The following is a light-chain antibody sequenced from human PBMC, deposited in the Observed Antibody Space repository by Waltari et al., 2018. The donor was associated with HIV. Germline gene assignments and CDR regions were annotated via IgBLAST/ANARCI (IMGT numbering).Light chain of an antibody. J-gene: IGKJ4*01. Sequence: DIRVTQSPSSVSASAGDRVTITCRASQDVGNWLAWYQQKPGRAPELLIYDISNLHSGVPSRFSGSGSGTDFTLTINSLQPEDFATYYCQQANTFPLTFGGGTKVEIK. CDR2: DIS. CDR1: QDVGNW. CDR3: QQANTFPLT. V-gene: IGKV1-12*01.